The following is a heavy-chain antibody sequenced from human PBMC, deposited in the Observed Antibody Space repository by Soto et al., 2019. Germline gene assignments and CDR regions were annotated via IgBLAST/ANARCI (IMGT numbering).Heavy chain of an antibody. Sequence: QVQLQQSGPGLVKPSQTLSLTCAISGDSVSSNTAAWNWIRQSPSRGLEWPGRTYHRSKLSNDYAVSVKRRITINPDPSKNRFALQLNSVTPEDTAVSYCSRIVGQQPDSWGQGTLVTVSS. J-gene: IGHJ4*02. CDR1: GDSVSSNTAA. V-gene: IGHV6-1*01. CDR3: SRIVGQQPDS. D-gene: IGHD2-21*01. CDR2: TYHRSKLSN.